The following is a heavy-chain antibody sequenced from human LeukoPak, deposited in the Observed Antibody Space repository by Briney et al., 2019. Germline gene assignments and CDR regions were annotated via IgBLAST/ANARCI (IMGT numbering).Heavy chain of an antibody. CDR1: GFTFNCYS. CDR3: AKVKITSGWYRGYYYYGMDA. Sequence: PGGFLRLSWTASGFTFNCYSMKWVRQAPGKGLEWVSLISGDGGRTYYADSVRGRFTISRDNSKNSLYLQMNSLRTEDTALYYCAKVKITSGWYRGYYYYGMDAWGQGTTVTVSS. CDR2: ISGDGGRT. V-gene: IGHV3-43*02. J-gene: IGHJ6*02. D-gene: IGHD6-19*01.